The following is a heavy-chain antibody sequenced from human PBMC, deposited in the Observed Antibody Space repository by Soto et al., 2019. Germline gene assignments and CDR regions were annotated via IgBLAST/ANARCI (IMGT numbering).Heavy chain of an antibody. CDR2: INPSGGST. J-gene: IGHJ6*02. D-gene: IGHD5-12*01. Sequence: DSVKVSCKASGYTFTSYYMHWVRQAPGQGLEWMGIINPSGGSTSYAQKFQGRVTMTRDTSTSTVYMELSSLRSEDTAVYYCARSYSGYDYIHYYGMDVWGQGNTVTVSS. CDR3: ARSYSGYDYIHYYGMDV. V-gene: IGHV1-46*01. CDR1: GYTFTSYY.